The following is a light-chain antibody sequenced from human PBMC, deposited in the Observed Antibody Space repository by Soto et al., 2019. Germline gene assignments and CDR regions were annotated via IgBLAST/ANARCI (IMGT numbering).Light chain of an antibody. V-gene: IGKV4-1*01. CDR1: QSVLSSFTNKNQ. J-gene: IGKJ5*01. CDR3: QHYYTTPVT. Sequence: DIVMTQSPDSLAVSLGERATINCKSRQSVLSSFTNKNQLAWYQHKPGQPPKLLIYWASTRESGVPDRFSGSGSGTDFTLTIASLQAEDVAIYFCQHYYTTPVTFGQGTRLEIK. CDR2: WAS.